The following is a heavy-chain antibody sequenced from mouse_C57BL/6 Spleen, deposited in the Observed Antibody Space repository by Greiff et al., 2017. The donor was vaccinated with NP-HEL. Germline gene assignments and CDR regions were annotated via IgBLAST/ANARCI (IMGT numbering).Heavy chain of an antibody. D-gene: IGHD4-1*01. CDR3: ARSEGLTGFDY. V-gene: IGHV1-4*01. CDR1: GYTFTSYT. Sequence: VKLMESGAELARPGASVKMSCKASGYTFTSYTMHWVKQRPGQGLEWIGYINPSSGYTKYNQKFKDKATLTADKSSSTAYMQLSSLTSEDSAVYYCARSEGLTGFDYWGQGTTLTVSS. J-gene: IGHJ2*01. CDR2: INPSSGYT.